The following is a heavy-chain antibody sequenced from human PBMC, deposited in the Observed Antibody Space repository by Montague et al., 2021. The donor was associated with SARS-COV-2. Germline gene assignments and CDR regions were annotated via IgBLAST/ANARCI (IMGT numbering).Heavy chain of an antibody. CDR3: ARGRRILLWFGELLLGGDYYGTDV. CDR2: INHSGST. D-gene: IGHD3-10*01. J-gene: IGHJ6*02. Sequence: SETLSLTCAVYGGSFSGYYWSWIRQPPGKGLEWIGEINHSGSTNYNPSLKSRVTISVDTSKNQFSLKLSSVTAADTAVYYCARGRRILLWFGELLLGGDYYGTDVWGQGTTVTVSS. CDR1: GGSFSGYY. V-gene: IGHV4-34*01.